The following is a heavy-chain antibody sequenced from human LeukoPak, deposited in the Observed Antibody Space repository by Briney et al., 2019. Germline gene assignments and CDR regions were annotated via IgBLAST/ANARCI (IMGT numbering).Heavy chain of an antibody. CDR1: GYTFTSYH. J-gene: IGHJ5*02. CDR2: INPSGGTT. V-gene: IGHV1-46*01. D-gene: IGHD3-22*01. CDR3: AKDPNYYDSSGYYHH. Sequence: ASVKVSCKASGYTFTSYHMHWVRQAPGQGLEWMGIINPSGGTTNYAQKFRGRVTMTRDMSTSTVYMELSSLRAEDTAVYYCAKDPNYYDSSGYYHHWGQGTLVTVSS.